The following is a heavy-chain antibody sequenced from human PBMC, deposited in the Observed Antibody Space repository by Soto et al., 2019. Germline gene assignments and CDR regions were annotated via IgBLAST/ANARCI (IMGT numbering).Heavy chain of an antibody. CDR1: GGSISDFY. CDR2: LYYTGST. Sequence: LETLSLTCTVSGGSISDFYWSWIRQSPGKRLEWIGYLYYTGSTNYNPALKSRVTISLDTSKNQFSLKVRSVTAADTAVYYCARGGGYDFRSSQAPPIDVWGQGTTVTVSS. V-gene: IGHV4-59*01. D-gene: IGHD3-3*01. J-gene: IGHJ6*02. CDR3: ARGGGYDFRSSQAPPIDV.